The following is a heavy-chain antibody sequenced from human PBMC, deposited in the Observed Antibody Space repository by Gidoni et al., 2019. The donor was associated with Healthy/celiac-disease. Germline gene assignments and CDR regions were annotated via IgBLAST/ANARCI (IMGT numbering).Heavy chain of an antibody. CDR3: AKDALLGYGGNSYYFDY. V-gene: IGHV3-9*01. Sequence: EVQLVESGGGLVQPGRSLRLSCAASGFTFDDYAMHWVRQAPGKGLEWVSGISWNSGSIGYADSVKGRFTISRDNAKNSLYLQMNSLRAEDTALYYCAKDALLGYGGNSYYFDYWGQGTLVTVSS. D-gene: IGHD4-17*01. CDR2: ISWNSGSI. J-gene: IGHJ4*02. CDR1: GFTFDDYA.